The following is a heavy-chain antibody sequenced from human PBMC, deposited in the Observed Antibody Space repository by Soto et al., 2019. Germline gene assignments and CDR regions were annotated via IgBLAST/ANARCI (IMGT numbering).Heavy chain of an antibody. J-gene: IGHJ3*02. Sequence: ASVKVSCKASGYTFTGYYMHWVRQAPGQGLEWMGWINPNSGGTNYAQKFQGWVTMTRDTSISTAYMELSRLRSDDPAVYYCAREVRIAAHHDAFDIWGQGTMVTVSS. CDR2: INPNSGGT. D-gene: IGHD6-6*01. CDR1: GYTFTGYY. V-gene: IGHV1-2*04. CDR3: AREVRIAAHHDAFDI.